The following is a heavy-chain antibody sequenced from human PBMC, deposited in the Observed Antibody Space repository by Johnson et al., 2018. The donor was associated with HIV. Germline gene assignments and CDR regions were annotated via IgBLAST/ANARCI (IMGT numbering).Heavy chain of an antibody. CDR3: AKGAPYSGSLLGAFDI. CDR1: GFTFSGYA. Sequence: QVQLVESGGGVVQPGGSLRLSCAASGFTFSGYAMHWVRQAPGKGLEWVAVISYDGSNKYYADSVKGRFTISRDNSKNTLYLQMNSLRAEDTAVYYCAKGAPYSGSLLGAFDIWGQGTMVTVSS. D-gene: IGHD1-26*01. V-gene: IGHV3-30-3*01. J-gene: IGHJ3*02. CDR2: ISYDGSNK.